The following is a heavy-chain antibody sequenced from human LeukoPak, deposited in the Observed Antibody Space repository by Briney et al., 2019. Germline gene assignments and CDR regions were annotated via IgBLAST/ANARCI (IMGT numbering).Heavy chain of an antibody. CDR3: ARLREVGGYYNWFDP. J-gene: IGHJ5*02. CDR1: GGSISSCY. D-gene: IGHD2-15*01. CDR2: IYYSGST. Sequence: PSETLSLTCTVSGGSISSCYWSWIRQPPGKGLEWIGYIYYSGSTNYNPSLKSRVTISVDTSKNQFSLQLNSVTPEDTAVYYCARLREVGGYYNWFDPWGQGTLVTVSS. V-gene: IGHV4-59*12.